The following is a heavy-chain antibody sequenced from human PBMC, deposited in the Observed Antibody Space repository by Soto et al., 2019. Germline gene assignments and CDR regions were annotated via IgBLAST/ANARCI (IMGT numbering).Heavy chain of an antibody. Sequence: VQLLESGGGLVQPGGSLRLSCAASGFTFSSYAMSWVRQAPGKGLEWVSAISGSGGSTYYADSVKGRFTISRDNSKNTLYLQMNSLRAEDTAVYYCAKVIWYYYGSGSYYYGMDVWGQGTTVTVSS. CDR3: AKVIWYYYGSGSYYYGMDV. CDR1: GFTFSSYA. V-gene: IGHV3-23*01. D-gene: IGHD3-10*01. J-gene: IGHJ6*02. CDR2: ISGSGGST.